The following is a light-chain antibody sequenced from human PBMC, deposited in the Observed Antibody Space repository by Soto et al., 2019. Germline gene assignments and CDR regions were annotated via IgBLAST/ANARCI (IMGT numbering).Light chain of an antibody. Sequence: SYELTQPPSVSVSPGQTASITCSGDKLGAEYACWYRQKPGQSPVLVIYQDSKRPSGIPERFSGSNSGDTATLTISGTQAMDEADYYCQAWDSSTVVFGGGPKLTVL. V-gene: IGLV3-1*01. CDR3: QAWDSSTVV. CDR1: KLGAEY. CDR2: QDS. J-gene: IGLJ2*01.